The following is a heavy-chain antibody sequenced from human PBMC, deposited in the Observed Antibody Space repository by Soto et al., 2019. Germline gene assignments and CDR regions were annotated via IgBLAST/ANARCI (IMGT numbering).Heavy chain of an antibody. CDR1: GFTFSSYE. CDR3: ARVGCSTSCLDY. Sequence: GGSLRLSCAASGFTFSSYEMNWVRQAPGKGLEWVSYISSSGSTIYYADSVKGRFTISRDNAKNSLYLQMNSLRAEDTAVYYCARVGCSTSCLDYWGQGTLVTVSS. D-gene: IGHD2-2*01. V-gene: IGHV3-48*03. J-gene: IGHJ4*02. CDR2: ISSSGSTI.